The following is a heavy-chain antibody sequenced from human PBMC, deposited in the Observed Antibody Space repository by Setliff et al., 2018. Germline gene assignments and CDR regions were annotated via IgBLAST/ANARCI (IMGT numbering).Heavy chain of an antibody. J-gene: IGHJ4*02. CDR2: INVSGGSA. V-gene: IGHV1-46*01. CDR3: ARAGDAATNRKGVFEF. CDR1: GFTFTDYG. D-gene: IGHD1-26*01. Sequence: GASVKVSCKSSGFTFTDYGITWVRQVPGQGLEWMGIINVSGGSASYAEKFQGRVTMTRDTSTSTIYMELASLIYDDTAVYYCARAGDAATNRKGVFEFWGQGTLVTVSS.